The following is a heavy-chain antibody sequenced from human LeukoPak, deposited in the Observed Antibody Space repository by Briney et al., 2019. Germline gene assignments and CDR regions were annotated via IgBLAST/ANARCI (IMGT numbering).Heavy chain of an antibody. CDR2: IIPIFGTA. V-gene: IGHV1-69*01. CDR1: GGTFSSYA. D-gene: IGHD6-13*01. Sequence: SVKVSCKASGGTFSSYAISWVRQAPAQGLEWMGGIIPIFGTANYAQKFQGRVTITADESTSTAYMGLSSLRSEDTAVYYCARAAAGEGDWFDPWGQGTLVTVSA. CDR3: ARAAAGEGDWFDP. J-gene: IGHJ5*02.